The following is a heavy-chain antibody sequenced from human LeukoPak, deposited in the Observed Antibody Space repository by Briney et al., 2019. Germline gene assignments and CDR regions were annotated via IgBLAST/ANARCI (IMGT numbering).Heavy chain of an antibody. CDR2: INHSGST. J-gene: IGHJ4*02. CDR1: GVSFSGYY. D-gene: IGHD3-22*01. CDR3: ARGRRYYDSSGYTNFDY. V-gene: IGHV4-34*01. Sequence: PSETLSLTCAVYGVSFSGYYWCWILQPPGKGLEWIGEINHSGSTNYNPSLKSRVTISVDTSKNQFSLKLSSVTAADTAVYYCARGRRYYDSSGYTNFDYWGQGTLVTVSS.